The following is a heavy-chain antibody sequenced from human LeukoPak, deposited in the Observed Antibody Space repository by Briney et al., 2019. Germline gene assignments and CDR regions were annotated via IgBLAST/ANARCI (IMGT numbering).Heavy chain of an antibody. CDR1: GGSFSGYY. CDR2: INHSGST. CDR3: AREVAADLIDY. V-gene: IGHV4-34*01. J-gene: IGHJ4*02. D-gene: IGHD6-13*01. Sequence: SETLSLTCAVYGGSFSGYYWSCIRQPPGKGLEWIGEINHSGSTNYNPSLKSRVTISVDTSKNQFSLKLSSVTAADTAVYYCAREVAADLIDYWGQGTLVTVSS.